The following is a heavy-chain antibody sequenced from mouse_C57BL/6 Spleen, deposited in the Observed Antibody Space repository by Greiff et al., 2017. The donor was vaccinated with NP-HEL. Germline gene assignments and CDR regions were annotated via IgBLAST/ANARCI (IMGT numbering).Heavy chain of an antibody. Sequence: QVQLQQPGTELVKPGASVKLSCKASGYTFTSYWMHWVKQRPGQGLEWIGNINPSNGDTNYNANLKNKATLTVDKSSSTAYMHLSSLTSEDSAVYCCARDSGYALDYWGQGTTLTVSS. V-gene: IGHV1-53*01. CDR2: INPSNGDT. CDR1: GYTFTSYW. CDR3: ARDSGYALDY. D-gene: IGHD3-2*02. J-gene: IGHJ2*01.